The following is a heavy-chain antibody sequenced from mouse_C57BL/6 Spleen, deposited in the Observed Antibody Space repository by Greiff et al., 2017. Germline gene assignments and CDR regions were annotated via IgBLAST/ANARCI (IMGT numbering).Heavy chain of an antibody. V-gene: IGHV14-4*01. D-gene: IGHD3-2*02. Sequence: VQLKESGAELVRPGASVKLSCTASGFNIKDDYMHWVKQRPEQGLEWIGWIDPENGDTEYASKFQGKATITADTSSNTAYLHLSSLTSEDTAVYYCTTGQLRRFDYWGQGTTLTVSS. CDR3: TTGQLRRFDY. CDR2: IDPENGDT. J-gene: IGHJ2*01. CDR1: GFNIKDDY.